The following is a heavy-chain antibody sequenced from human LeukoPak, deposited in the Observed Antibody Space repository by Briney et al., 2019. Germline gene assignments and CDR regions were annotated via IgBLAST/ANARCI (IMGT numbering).Heavy chain of an antibody. CDR1: GGSSSVYY. CDR2: INHSGST. V-gene: IGHV4-34*01. D-gene: IGHD2-2*01. Sequence: SETLSLTCAVYGGSSSVYYWSWIRQPPGKGLEWIGEINHSGSTKFNPSLKSRVTLSIDTSRNQFSLNLSSVTAADTAVYYCARLFCYSTACYVDSWGQGTLVTVSP. CDR3: ARLFCYSTACYVDS. J-gene: IGHJ4*02.